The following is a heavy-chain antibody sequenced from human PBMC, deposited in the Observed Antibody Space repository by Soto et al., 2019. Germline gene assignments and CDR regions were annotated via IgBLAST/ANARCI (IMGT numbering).Heavy chain of an antibody. Sequence: GESLKTSCKGSGYSFAGYWITWVLQRPGKGLEWMGRIDPSDSQTYYSPSFRGHVTISVTKSITTVFLQWSSLRASDTAMYYCARQIYDSDTGPNFKYYFDSWGQGTTVTVSS. J-gene: IGHJ4*02. D-gene: IGHD3-22*01. CDR1: GYSFAGYW. CDR3: ARQIYDSDTGPNFKYYFDS. V-gene: IGHV5-10-1*01. CDR2: IDPSDSQT.